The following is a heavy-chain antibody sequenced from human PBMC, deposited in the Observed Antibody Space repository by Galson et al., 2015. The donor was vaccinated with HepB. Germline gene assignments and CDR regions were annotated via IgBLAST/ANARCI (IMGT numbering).Heavy chain of an antibody. Sequence: SLRLSCAASGVTFSNAWMNWVRQAPGKGLEWVGRIESKTDGGTTDYAAPVKGRFIISRDDSKNTLYLQMNSLQTEDTAVYYCTTIKTVTPSFDYWGQGTLVTVSS. V-gene: IGHV3-15*04. CDR3: TTIKTVTPSFDY. D-gene: IGHD4-17*01. J-gene: IGHJ4*02. CDR2: IESKTDGGTT. CDR1: GVTFSNAW.